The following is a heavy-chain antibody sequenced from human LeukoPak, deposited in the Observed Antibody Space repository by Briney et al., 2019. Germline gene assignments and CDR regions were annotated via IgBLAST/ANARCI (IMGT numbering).Heavy chain of an antibody. J-gene: IGHJ5*02. CDR3: AKDISPLPAASTSNWFDP. Sequence: GGSLRLSRAASGFTFSSYAMSWVRQAPGKGLEWVSAISGSGGSTYYADSVKGRFTISRDNSKNTLYLQMNSLRAEDTAVYYCAKDISPLPAASTSNWFDPWGQGTLVTVSS. CDR1: GFTFSSYA. V-gene: IGHV3-23*01. D-gene: IGHD2-2*01. CDR2: ISGSGGST.